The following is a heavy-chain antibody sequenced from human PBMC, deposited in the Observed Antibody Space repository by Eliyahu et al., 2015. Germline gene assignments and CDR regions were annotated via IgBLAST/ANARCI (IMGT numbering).Heavy chain of an antibody. D-gene: IGHD1/OR15-1a*01. CDR3: ARYSLNYAGTDY. Sequence: QLQLQESXPGLVKPSEXLSLXCTVXGXSISSSSXXWGWIRQPPGKGLEWIGSIYYSGSTYYNPSLKSRVTISVDTSKNQFSLKLSSVTAADTAVYYCARYSLNYAGTDYWGQGTLVTVSS. V-gene: IGHV4-39*01. CDR1: GXSISSSSXX. J-gene: IGHJ4*02. CDR2: IYYSGST.